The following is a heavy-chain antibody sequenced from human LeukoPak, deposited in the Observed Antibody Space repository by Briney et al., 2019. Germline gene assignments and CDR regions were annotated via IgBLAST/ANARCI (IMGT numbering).Heavy chain of an antibody. CDR1: GFTFSSYA. Sequence: PGGSLRLSCAASGFTFSSYAMHWVRQAPGKGLEWVAVISYDGSNKYYADSVKGRFTISRDNSRSTLYLQMNSLRAEDTAVYYCARDHRGGVGSSRWFDYWGQGTLVTVSS. CDR3: ARDHRGGVGSSRWFDY. D-gene: IGHD1-26*01. J-gene: IGHJ4*02. V-gene: IGHV3-30*04. CDR2: ISYDGSNK.